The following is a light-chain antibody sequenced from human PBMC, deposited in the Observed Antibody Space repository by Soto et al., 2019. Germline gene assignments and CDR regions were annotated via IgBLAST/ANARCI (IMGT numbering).Light chain of an antibody. J-gene: IGKJ4*01. CDR1: QSVGYH. V-gene: IGKV3-11*01. CDR3: QQRSNWPPVT. CDR2: DAS. Sequence: EIVLTQTPGTLSLSPGERATLSCRASQSVGYHLAWYQQKPGQAPRLLIYDASNRATGIPARFSGSGSGTDFTLAISSLEPEDFAVYYCQQRSNWPPVTFGGGTKVDNK.